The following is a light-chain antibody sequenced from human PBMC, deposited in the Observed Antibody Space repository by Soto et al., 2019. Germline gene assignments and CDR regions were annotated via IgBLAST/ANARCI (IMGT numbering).Light chain of an antibody. CDR3: CSYVGRNTYV. CDR2: DVS. J-gene: IGLJ1*01. CDR1: SSVVGGYNY. V-gene: IGLV2-11*01. Sequence: QSALTQPRSASGSPGQSITISCTGTSSVVGGYNYVSWYQQHPAKAPKLIIFDVSKRPSGVPNRFSGSKSGNTASLTISGLRAEDEADYYCCSYVGRNTYVFGTGTKVTVL.